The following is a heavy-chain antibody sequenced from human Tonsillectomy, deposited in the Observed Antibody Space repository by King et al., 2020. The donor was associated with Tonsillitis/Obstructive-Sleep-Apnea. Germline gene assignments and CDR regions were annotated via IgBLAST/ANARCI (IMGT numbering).Heavy chain of an antibody. Sequence: LQLQESGPGLVKPSETLSLTCTVSGGSISSYYWSWIRQPPGKGLEWIGYVYYSGNTNHNPSLKSRVTISVDTSKNQFSLNLTSVTAADTAVYYCARVAIAARPLGAFDIWGQGTMVTVSS. CDR2: VYYSGNT. V-gene: IGHV4-59*01. D-gene: IGHD6-6*01. CDR3: ARVAIAARPLGAFDI. J-gene: IGHJ3*02. CDR1: GGSISSYY.